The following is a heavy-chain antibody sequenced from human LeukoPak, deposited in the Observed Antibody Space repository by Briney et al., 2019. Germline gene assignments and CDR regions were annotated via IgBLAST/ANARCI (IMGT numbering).Heavy chain of an antibody. J-gene: IGHJ4*02. CDR2: IYYSGST. CDR1: GGSISSSSYY. CDR3: ALASPGYFDY. Sequence: PSETLSLTCTVSGGSISSSSYYWGWVRQPPGKGLEWVGSIYYSGSTYYNPSLKSRVTISVDTSKNQFSLKLSSVPAADTAVYYCALASPGYFDYWGQGTLVTVSS. V-gene: IGHV4-39*01.